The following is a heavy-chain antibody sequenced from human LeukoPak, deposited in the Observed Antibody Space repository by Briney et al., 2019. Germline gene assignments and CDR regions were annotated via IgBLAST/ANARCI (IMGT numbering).Heavy chain of an antibody. J-gene: IGHJ4*02. D-gene: IGHD2-15*01. CDR1: GYTFNNYA. CDR3: ARAVTYCSGGSCYYSYFDF. Sequence: GASVKVSCKASGYTFNNYAMNWVRQAPGQGLEWMGWINTNTGKPKYAQGFTGRFVLSSDTSVSTAYLQSSSLNVEDTAIYYCARAVTYCSGGSCYYSYFDFWGQGTLVTVSS. CDR2: INTNTGKP. V-gene: IGHV7-4-1*02.